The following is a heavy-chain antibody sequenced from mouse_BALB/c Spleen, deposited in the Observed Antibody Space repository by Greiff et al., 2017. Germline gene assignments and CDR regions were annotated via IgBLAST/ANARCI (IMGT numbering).Heavy chain of an antibody. D-gene: IGHD2-1*01. CDR3: TRSSIYPACLAY. CDR1: GYTFTDYE. V-gene: IGHV1-15*01. CDR2: IDPETGGT. J-gene: IGHJ3*01. Sequence: VQLQESGAELVRPGASVTLSCKASGYTFTDYEMHWVKQTPVHGLEWIGAIDPETGGTAYNQKFKGKATLTADKSSSTAYMELRSLTSEDSAVYYCTRSSIYPACLAYWGQGTLVTVSA.